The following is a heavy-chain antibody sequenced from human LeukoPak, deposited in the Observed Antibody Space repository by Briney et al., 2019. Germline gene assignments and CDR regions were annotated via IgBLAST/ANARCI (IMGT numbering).Heavy chain of an antibody. J-gene: IGHJ4*02. CDR2: INWNGGST. CDR1: GFTFDDYG. D-gene: IGHD3-9*01. V-gene: IGHV3-20*04. CDR3: ARDTPRWDYDILTGYSHPIL. Sequence: PGGSLRLSCAASGFTFDDYGMSWVRQAPGKGLEWFSGINWNGGSTGYADSVKGRFTISRDNAKNSLYLQMNSLRAEDTALYYCARDTPRWDYDILTGYSHPILWGQGTLVTVSS.